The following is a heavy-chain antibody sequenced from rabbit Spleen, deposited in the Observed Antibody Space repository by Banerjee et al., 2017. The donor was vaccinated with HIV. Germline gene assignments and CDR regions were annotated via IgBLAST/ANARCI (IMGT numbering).Heavy chain of an antibody. CDR2: INIVTGKS. Sequence: QEQLEESGGDLVKPEGSLTLTCTASGFSFSSSNYMCWVRQAPGKGLEWIACINIVTGKSVYARWAKGRFTMSRTSSTTVTLQMTSLTAADTATYFCARDLVAVIGWNFNLWGQGTLVTVS. V-gene: IGHV1S45*01. D-gene: IGHD1-1*01. CDR1: GFSFSSSNY. CDR3: ARDLVAVIGWNFNL. J-gene: IGHJ4*01.